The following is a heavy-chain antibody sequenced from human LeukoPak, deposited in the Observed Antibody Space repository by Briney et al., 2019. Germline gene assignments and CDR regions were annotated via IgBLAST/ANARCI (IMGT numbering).Heavy chain of an antibody. D-gene: IGHD1-26*01. J-gene: IGHJ5*02. Sequence: GGSLRLSCSASGFTLSLYWMTWVRQAPGKGLEWVASIKEDGSEKSYVDSVKGRFTISRDNAKNSLYLQMNSLGAEGTAVYYCVRGGSYTFDPWGQGILVTVSS. CDR3: VRGGSYTFDP. V-gene: IGHV3-7*01. CDR1: GFTLSLYW. CDR2: IKEDGSEK.